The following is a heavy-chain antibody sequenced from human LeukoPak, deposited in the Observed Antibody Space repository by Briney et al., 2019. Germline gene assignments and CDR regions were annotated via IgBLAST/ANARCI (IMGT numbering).Heavy chain of an antibody. Sequence: ASVKVSCKASGYTSTGYYMHWVRQAPGQGLEWMGWINPNSGGTNYAQKFQGWVTMTRDTPISTAYMELSRLRSDDTAVYYCARAEITMVRGVTPFGMDVWGKGTTVTVSS. V-gene: IGHV1-2*04. CDR3: ARAEITMVRGVTPFGMDV. J-gene: IGHJ6*04. D-gene: IGHD3-10*01. CDR1: GYTSTGYY. CDR2: INPNSGGT.